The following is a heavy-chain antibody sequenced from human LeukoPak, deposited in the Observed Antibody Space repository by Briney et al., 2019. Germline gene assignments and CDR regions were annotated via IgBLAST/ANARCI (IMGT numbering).Heavy chain of an antibody. D-gene: IGHD6-19*01. CDR3: VKSPHASSSYFDY. CDR1: GFTFSSFA. V-gene: IGHV3-64D*09. CDR2: INNNGDIT. J-gene: IGHJ4*02. Sequence: PGGSLRLSCSASGFTFSSFAMHWVRQAPGKGLECVSAINNNGDITDYADSVKGRFTISRDSSKNTLFLQMSSLRGDDTTVYYCVKSPHASSSYFDYWGQGTLVTVSS.